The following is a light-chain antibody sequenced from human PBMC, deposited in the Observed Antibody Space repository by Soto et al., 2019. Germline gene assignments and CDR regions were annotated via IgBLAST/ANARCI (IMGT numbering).Light chain of an antibody. CDR3: QHLNRYPIT. Sequence: DIQLTQSPSFLSASVGDRVTIPCRASQDINTYLAWYQQKPGKAPKLLIYAASTLESGVPSRFSGSGSGTEFTLTISSLQPEDFATYYCQHLNRYPITFGQGTRLEIK. CDR1: QDINTY. CDR2: AAS. J-gene: IGKJ5*01. V-gene: IGKV1-9*01.